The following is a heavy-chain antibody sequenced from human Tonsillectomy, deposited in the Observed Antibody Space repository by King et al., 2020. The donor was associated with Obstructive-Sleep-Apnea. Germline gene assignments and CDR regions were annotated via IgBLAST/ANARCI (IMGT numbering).Heavy chain of an antibody. CDR2: IYYSGST. V-gene: IGHV4-59*01. Sequence: VQLQESGPGLVKPSETLSLTCTVSGGSISSYYWSCIRQPPGKGLEWIGYIYYSGSTNYNPSLKSRVTISVDTSKNQFSLKLSSVTAADTAVYYCARNSQQVVSVEYFQHWGQGTLVTVAS. CDR1: GGSISSYY. J-gene: IGHJ1*01. D-gene: IGHD6-13*01. CDR3: ARNSQQVVSVEYFQH.